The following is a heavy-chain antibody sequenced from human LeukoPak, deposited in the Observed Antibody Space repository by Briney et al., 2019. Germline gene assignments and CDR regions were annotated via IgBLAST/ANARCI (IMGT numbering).Heavy chain of an antibody. CDR1: GFTFSSYA. CDR2: IIGSGRDT. V-gene: IGHV3-23*01. Sequence: PGGSLRLSCAASGFTFSSYAMNWVRQAPGKRLEWVSSIIGSGRDTYYADSVKGRITISRDNSKNTVYLQMNSLRAEDTAVYYCAFLLSRGYKWFGEFLDYWGQGTLVTVSS. J-gene: IGHJ4*02. D-gene: IGHD3-10*01. CDR3: AFLLSRGYKWFGEFLDY.